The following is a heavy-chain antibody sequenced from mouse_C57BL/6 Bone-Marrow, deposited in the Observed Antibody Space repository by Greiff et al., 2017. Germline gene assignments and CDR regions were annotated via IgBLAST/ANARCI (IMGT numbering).Heavy chain of an antibody. J-gene: IGHJ4*01. Sequence: VQLQQSGTVLARPGASVKMSCKTSGYTFTSYWMHWVKQRPGQGLEWIGALYPGNSDTSYNQKFKGKAKLTAVTSASTAYMELSSLTNEDSAVYYCTSLHYYGSSYDYYAMDDWGQGTSVTVSS. CDR2: LYPGNSDT. CDR1: GYTFTSYW. D-gene: IGHD1-1*01. CDR3: TSLHYYGSSYDYYAMDD. V-gene: IGHV1-5*01.